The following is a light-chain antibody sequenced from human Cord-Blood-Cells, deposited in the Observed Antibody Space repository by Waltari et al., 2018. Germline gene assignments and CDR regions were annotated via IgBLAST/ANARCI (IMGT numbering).Light chain of an antibody. Sequence: SALTYPRSVSASLGQSVTLSSTVYSTDVGVNNHVSWYQQHPGKAPKLMIYDVSKRHAGVPDRFSGSKSGTTASLTISGLQAEDEADYYCCSYAGSYTLVFGGGTKLTVL. CDR2: DVS. V-gene: IGLV2-11*01. CDR3: CSYAGSYTLV. J-gene: IGLJ2*01. CDR1: STDVGVNNH.